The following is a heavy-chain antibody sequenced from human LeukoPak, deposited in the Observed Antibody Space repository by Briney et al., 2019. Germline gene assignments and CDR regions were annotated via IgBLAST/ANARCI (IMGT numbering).Heavy chain of an antibody. Sequence: SQTLSLTCAISGDSVSRNSAAWNWIRQSPSRCLEWLARANYRSKWYYDYAVSVKSRMSINTDTSKNQFTLQLHSVTPEDTAVYYCVGCSGGSCHSGAFEIWGQGTMVTVSS. J-gene: IGHJ3*02. V-gene: IGHV6-1*01. CDR3: VGCSGGSCHSGAFEI. D-gene: IGHD2-15*01. CDR1: GDSVSRNSAA. CDR2: ANYRSKWYY.